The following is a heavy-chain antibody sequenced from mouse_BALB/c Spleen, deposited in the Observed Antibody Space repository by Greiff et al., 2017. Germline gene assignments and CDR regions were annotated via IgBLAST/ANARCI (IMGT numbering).Heavy chain of an antibody. J-gene: IGHJ1*01. CDR1: GFTFSSYA. CDR3: AREGVRRYFDV. CDR2: ISSGGSYT. Sequence: EVKVEESGGGLVKPGGSLKLSCAASGFTFSSYAMSWVRQSPEKRLEWVAEISSGGSYTYYPDTVTGRFTISRDNAKNTLYLEMSSLRSEDTAMYYCAREGVRRYFDVWGAGTTVTVSS. D-gene: IGHD2-14*01. V-gene: IGHV5-9-4*01.